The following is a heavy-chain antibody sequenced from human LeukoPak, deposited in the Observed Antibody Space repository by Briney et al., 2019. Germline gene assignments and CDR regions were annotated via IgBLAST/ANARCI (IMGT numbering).Heavy chain of an antibody. CDR2: IYYSGST. Sequence: PSETLSLTCTVSGGSISSSSYYWGWIRQPPGQGLEWIGSIYYSGSTYYNPSLKSRVTISVDTSKNQFSLKLSSVTAADTAVYYCARMNYDFWSGYLNWFDPWGQGTLVTVSS. J-gene: IGHJ5*02. D-gene: IGHD3-3*01. V-gene: IGHV4-39*01. CDR1: GGSISSSSYY. CDR3: ARMNYDFWSGYLNWFDP.